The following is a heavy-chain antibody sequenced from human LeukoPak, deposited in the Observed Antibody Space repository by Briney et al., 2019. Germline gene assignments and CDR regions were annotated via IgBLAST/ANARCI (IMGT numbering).Heavy chain of an antibody. J-gene: IGHJ4*02. Sequence: GGSLRLSCAASGFTFSDYYMSWIRQAPGKGLEWVSYISSGGSSRDYADSVKGRFTISRDNAKNSLYLQVNSLRAEDTAVYYFGREGYGVPFDYWGQGTLVTVSS. V-gene: IGHV3-11*01. CDR2: ISSGGSSR. D-gene: IGHD2-8*01. CDR3: GREGYGVPFDY. CDR1: GFTFSDYY.